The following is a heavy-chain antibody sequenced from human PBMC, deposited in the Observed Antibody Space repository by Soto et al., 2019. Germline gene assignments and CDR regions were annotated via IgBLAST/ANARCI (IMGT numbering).Heavy chain of an antibody. Sequence: LENLSLTCTVSNSSSSGYHWRWIRQPPGKGLEWIGYMYNTGSTVYNPSFKSRVTISVDTSKNQFSLKLNSVTAADTAVYYCARDLWGYCGTDCYPLDVWGQGTTVTVSS. D-gene: IGHD2-21*02. J-gene: IGHJ6*02. V-gene: IGHV4-59*01. CDR2: MYNTGST. CDR3: ARDLWGYCGTDCYPLDV. CDR1: NSSSSGYH.